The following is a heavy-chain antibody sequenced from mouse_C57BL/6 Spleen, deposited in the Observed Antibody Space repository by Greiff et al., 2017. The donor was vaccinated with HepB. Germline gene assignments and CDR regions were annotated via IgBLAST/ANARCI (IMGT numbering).Heavy chain of an antibody. CDR2: INPNNGGT. D-gene: IGHD2-1*01. CDR1: GYTFTDYN. J-gene: IGHJ2*01. CDR3: ARGNYVIDY. V-gene: IGHV1-22*01. Sequence: VQLQQSGPELVKPGASVKMSCKASGYTFTDYNMHWVKQSHGKSLEWIGYINPNNGGTSYNQKFKGKATLTVNKSASTAYMELRSLTSEASAVYDCARGNYVIDYWGQGTTLTVSS.